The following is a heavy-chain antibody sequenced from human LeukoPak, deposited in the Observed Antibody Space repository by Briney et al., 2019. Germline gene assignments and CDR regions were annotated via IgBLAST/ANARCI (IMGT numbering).Heavy chain of an antibody. V-gene: IGHV4-61*01. CDR1: GGSISSGSYY. CDR3: ARVYYSSSYDYWYFDL. CDR2: IYYSGST. Sequence: PSETLSLTCTVSGGSISSGSYYWSWIRQPPGKGLEWIGYIYYSGSTNYNPSLKSRVTISVDTSKKQLSLKLSSVTAADTAVYYCARVYYSSSYDYWYFDLWGRGTLVTVSS. D-gene: IGHD6-13*01. J-gene: IGHJ2*01.